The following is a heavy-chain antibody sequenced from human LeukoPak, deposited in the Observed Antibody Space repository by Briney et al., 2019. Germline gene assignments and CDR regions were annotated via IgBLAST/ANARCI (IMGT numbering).Heavy chain of an antibody. CDR3: ARGDYDSSGQFDY. D-gene: IGHD3-22*01. V-gene: IGHV4-34*01. J-gene: IGHJ4*02. CDR2: INHSGST. Sequence: PSETLSLTCAVYGGSFSGYYWSWIRQPPGKGLEWIREINHSGSTNYNPSLKSRVTISVDTSKNQFSLKLSSVTAADTAVYYCARGDYDSSGQFDYWGQGTLVTVSS. CDR1: GGSFSGYY.